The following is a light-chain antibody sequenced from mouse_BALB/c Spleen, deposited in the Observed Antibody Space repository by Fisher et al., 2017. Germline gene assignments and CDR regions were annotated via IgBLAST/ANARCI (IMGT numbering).Light chain of an antibody. Sequence: IVLTQTTAIVSASPGEKVTMTCSASSSVSYMHWYQQKSGTSPKRWIYDTSKLASGVPARFSGSGSGTSYSLTISRMEAEDAATYYCQQWSSSPPITFGAGTKLELK. J-gene: IGKJ5*01. CDR3: QQWSSSPPIT. CDR2: DTS. CDR1: SSVSY. V-gene: IGKV4-59*01.